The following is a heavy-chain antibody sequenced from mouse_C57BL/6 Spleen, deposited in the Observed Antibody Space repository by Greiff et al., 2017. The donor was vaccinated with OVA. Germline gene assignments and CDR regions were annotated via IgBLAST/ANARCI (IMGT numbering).Heavy chain of an antibody. CDR1: GYTFTDYN. Sequence: VQLQQSGPELVKPGASVKMSCKASGYTFTDYNMHWVKQSHGKSLEWIGYINPNNGGTSYNQKFKGKATLTVNKSSSTAYMELRSLTSEDSAVYYCATTVVGDYYAMDYWGQGTSVTVSS. V-gene: IGHV1-22*01. D-gene: IGHD1-1*01. CDR2: INPNNGGT. CDR3: ATTVVGDYYAMDY. J-gene: IGHJ4*01.